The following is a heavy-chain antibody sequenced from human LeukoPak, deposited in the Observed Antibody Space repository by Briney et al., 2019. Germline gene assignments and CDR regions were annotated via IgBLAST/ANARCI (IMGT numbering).Heavy chain of an antibody. Sequence: GGSLRLSCAASGFSFSSSGINWVRQAPGKGLEWVSSIGSTGTDRHYADSVKGRFTISRDNAKNSLYLQMNSLRAEDTAVYYCATETIGRNYDYWGQGTLLTVSS. J-gene: IGHJ4*02. V-gene: IGHV3-21*01. D-gene: IGHD1-14*01. CDR1: GFSFSSSG. CDR2: IGSTGTDR. CDR3: ATETIGRNYDY.